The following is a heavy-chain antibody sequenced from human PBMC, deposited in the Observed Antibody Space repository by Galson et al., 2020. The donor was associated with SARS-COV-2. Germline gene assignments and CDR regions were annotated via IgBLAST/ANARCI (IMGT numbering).Heavy chain of an antibody. CDR3: ARDPADCSSTSCYIGYYYYYGMDV. CDR1: GFTFSSYG. D-gene: IGHD2-2*02. J-gene: IGHJ6*02. Sequence: TGGSLRLSCAASGFTFSSYGMHWVRQAPGKGLEWVAVIWYDGSNKYYADSVKGRFTISRDNSKNTLYLQMNSLRAEDTAVYYCARDPADCSSTSCYIGYYYYYGMDVWGQGTTVTVSS. CDR2: IWYDGSNK. V-gene: IGHV3-33*01.